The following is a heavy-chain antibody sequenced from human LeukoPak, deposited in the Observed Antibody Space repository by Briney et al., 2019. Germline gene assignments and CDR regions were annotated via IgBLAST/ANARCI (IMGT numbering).Heavy chain of an antibody. D-gene: IGHD6-13*01. CDR1: GFTVSSNS. CDR2: IYSDGSP. J-gene: IGHJ4*02. V-gene: IGHV3-66*01. Sequence: GGSLRLTCAASGFTVSSNSMSWVRQAPGQGLEWVSGIYSDGSPNYADSVRGRFTISRDNSKNTVYLQMNSLRAEDTAVYYCARGAGGGDYWGQGTLVTVSS. CDR3: ARGAGGGDY.